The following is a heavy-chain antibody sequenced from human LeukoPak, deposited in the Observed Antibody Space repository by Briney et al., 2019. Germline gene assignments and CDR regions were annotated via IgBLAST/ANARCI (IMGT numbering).Heavy chain of an antibody. J-gene: IGHJ6*03. CDR2: INHSGST. D-gene: IGHD3-3*01. CDR3: ARGRLKDSDFWSGYYTPTYYYYYMDV. CDR1: GGSFSGYY. Sequence: ASETLSLTCAVYGGSFSGYYWSWIRQPPGKGLEWIGEINHSGSTNYNPSLKSRVTISVDTSKNQFSLKLSSVTAADTAVYYCARGRLKDSDFWSGYYTPTYYYYYMDVWGKGTTVTVSS. V-gene: IGHV4-34*01.